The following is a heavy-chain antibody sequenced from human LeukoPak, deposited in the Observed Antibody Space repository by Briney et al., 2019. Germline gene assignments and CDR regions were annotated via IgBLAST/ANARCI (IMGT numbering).Heavy chain of an antibody. D-gene: IGHD2-2*03. CDR1: GFTFSNHY. CDR2: ISSRSSNK. Sequence: GGSLRLSCAASGFTFSNHYMSWIRQAPGKGLVWVSYISSRSSNKYYADSVKGRFTISRDNAKNSLYLQMNSLRAEDTAVYYCVGGGYCSSTSCYPFDYWGQGTLVTVSS. V-gene: IGHV3-11*04. J-gene: IGHJ4*02. CDR3: VGGGYCSSTSCYPFDY.